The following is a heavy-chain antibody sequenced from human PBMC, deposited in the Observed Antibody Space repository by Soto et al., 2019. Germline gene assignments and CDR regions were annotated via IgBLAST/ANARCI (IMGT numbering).Heavy chain of an antibody. J-gene: IGHJ5*02. V-gene: IGHV1-58*01. D-gene: IGHD3-3*01. Sequence: ASLKVSCKTSGFTFSSSAVHWVRQARGHRLQWIGWIDVDSANANYAQMLQERVTISRDMSTSTAYMELSSLRPEDTAVYYCARGLYYDFWSGYYRDPAFNWFDPWG. CDR2: IDVDSANA. CDR3: ARGLYYDFWSGYYRDPAFNWFDP. CDR1: GFTFSSSA.